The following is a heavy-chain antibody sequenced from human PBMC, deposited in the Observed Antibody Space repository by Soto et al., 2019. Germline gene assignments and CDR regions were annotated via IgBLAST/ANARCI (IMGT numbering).Heavy chain of an antibody. CDR3: ARDRGFDWNARLDYYGMDV. CDR1: GGTFSSYA. J-gene: IGHJ6*02. D-gene: IGHD1-1*01. CDR2: IIPIFGTA. Sequence: QVQLVQSGAEVKKPGSSVKVSCKASGGTFSSYAISWVRQAPGQGLEWMGGIIPIFGTANYAQTFQGRVTITADESTSTAYMELSSLRSEDTAVYYCARDRGFDWNARLDYYGMDVWGQGTTVTVSS. V-gene: IGHV1-69*01.